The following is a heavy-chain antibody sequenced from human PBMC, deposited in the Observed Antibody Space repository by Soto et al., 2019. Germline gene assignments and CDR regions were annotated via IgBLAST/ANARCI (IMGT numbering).Heavy chain of an antibody. D-gene: IGHD4-17*01. J-gene: IGHJ4*02. Sequence: PGGSVRLSCAASGFTFSSYAMSWVRQAPGKGLEWVSAISGSGGSTYYADSVKGRFTISRDNSKNTLYLQMNSLRAEDTAVYYCAPDGGYGDYYFDYWGQGTLVTVSS. CDR3: APDGGYGDYYFDY. CDR2: ISGSGGST. V-gene: IGHV3-23*01. CDR1: GFTFSSYA.